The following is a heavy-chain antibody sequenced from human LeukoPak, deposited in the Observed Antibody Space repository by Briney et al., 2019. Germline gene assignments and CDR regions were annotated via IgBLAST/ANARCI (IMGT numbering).Heavy chain of an antibody. J-gene: IGHJ4*02. Sequence: PGQSRSLSCAVAGFSFASISIGWVRQVPGKLIGWVSAISGSVGSTCYADSVKGRFTMSSVNSNNTQYVQMTGLRPQGRAVQCCAKHRRGWYYTELDYWGQRTLVTVSS. CDR1: GFSFASIS. CDR3: AKHRRGWYYTELDY. CDR2: ISGSVGST. V-gene: IGHV3-23*01. D-gene: IGHD6-19*01.